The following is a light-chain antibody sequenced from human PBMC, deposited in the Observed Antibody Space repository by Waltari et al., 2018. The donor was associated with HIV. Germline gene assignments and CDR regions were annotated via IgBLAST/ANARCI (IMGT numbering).Light chain of an antibody. CDR3: CSTDTSGNQKI. J-gene: IGLJ2*01. V-gene: IGLV3-10*01. CDR1: ALPKKN. CDR2: EDS. Sequence: SSELTQPPSVSVSPGQSARITCSGDALPKKNVDWYQPGSGQAPVLVIYEDSRRPSGILERFSASSSGTMATLTITGAQVEDEGDYYCCSTDTSGNQKIFGGGTKLTVL.